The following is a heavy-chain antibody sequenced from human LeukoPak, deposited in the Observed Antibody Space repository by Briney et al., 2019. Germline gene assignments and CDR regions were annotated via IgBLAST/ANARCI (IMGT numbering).Heavy chain of an antibody. Sequence: GESLKIPCKGSGYSFTSYWIGWVRQMPGKGLEWMGIIYPGDSDTRYSPSFQGQVTISADKSISTAYLQWSSLKASDTAMYYCARSLTGKLAYCGGDCYGDAFDIWGQGTMVTVSS. CDR2: IYPGDSDT. CDR1: GYSFTSYW. V-gene: IGHV5-51*01. J-gene: IGHJ3*02. D-gene: IGHD2-21*02. CDR3: ARSLTGKLAYCGGDCYGDAFDI.